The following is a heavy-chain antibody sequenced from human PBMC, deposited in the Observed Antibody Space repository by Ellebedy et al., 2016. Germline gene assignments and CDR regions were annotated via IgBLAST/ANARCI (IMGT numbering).Heavy chain of an antibody. CDR3: ARAYGDYLDY. J-gene: IGHJ4*02. CDR2: IYYSGST. CDR1: GGSISSGGYY. Sequence: SETLSLXXTVSGGSISSGGYYWSWIRQHPGKGLEWIGYIYYSGSTYYNPSLKSRVTISVDTSKNQFSLKLSSVTAADTAVYYCARAYGDYLDYWGQGTLVTVSS. D-gene: IGHD4-17*01. V-gene: IGHV4-30-4*08.